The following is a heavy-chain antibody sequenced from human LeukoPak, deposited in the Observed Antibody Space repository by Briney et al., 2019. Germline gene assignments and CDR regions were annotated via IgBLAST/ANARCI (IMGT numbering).Heavy chain of an antibody. CDR3: ARGTGWPQFDY. CDR2: TYYKSAWYN. CDR1: GDSVSRDSIA. Sequence: SQTLSLTCAISGDSVSRDSIAWNWIRQSPSRGLEWLGRTYYKSAWYNDYAVSVKGRIITNPDTSKNQSSLQLNSVTPEDTAVYYCARGTGWPQFDYWGQGTLVTVSS. J-gene: IGHJ4*02. V-gene: IGHV6-1*01. D-gene: IGHD6-19*01.